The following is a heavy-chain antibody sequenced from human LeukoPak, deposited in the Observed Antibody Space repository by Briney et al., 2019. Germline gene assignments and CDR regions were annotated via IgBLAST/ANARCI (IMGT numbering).Heavy chain of an antibody. CDR2: ISAYNGNT. CDR1: GYTFTSYG. CDR3: ARTTTLSGWYYFKNGRHTTYFDY. J-gene: IGHJ4*02. V-gene: IGHV1-18*01. D-gene: IGHD6-19*01. Sequence: GASVKVSCKASGYTFTSYGISWVRQAPGQGLEWMGWISAYNGNTNYAQKLQGRVTMTTDTSTSTAYMELRSLRSDDTAVYYCARTTTLSGWYYFKNGRHTTYFDYWGQGTLVTVSS.